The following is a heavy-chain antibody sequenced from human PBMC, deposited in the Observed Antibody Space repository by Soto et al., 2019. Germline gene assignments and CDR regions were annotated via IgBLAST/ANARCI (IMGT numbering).Heavy chain of an antibody. CDR2: IYDSGST. CDR3: ARRAVGYGGFGY. CDR1: GGSISSYY. J-gene: IGHJ4*02. D-gene: IGHD2-15*01. Sequence: QVQLQESGPGLVKPSETLSLTCTVSGGSISSYYWSWIRQPPGKGLEWIGNIYDSGSTTYNPTLKSRVTISVDMSTNQFSLKLSSVTAADTAVYYCARRAVGYGGFGYWGQGTLVTVSS. V-gene: IGHV4-59*01.